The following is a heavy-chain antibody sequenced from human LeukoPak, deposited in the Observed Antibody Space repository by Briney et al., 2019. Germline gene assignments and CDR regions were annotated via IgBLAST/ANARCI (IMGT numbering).Heavy chain of an antibody. CDR1: GGSISRYY. J-gene: IGHJ4*02. V-gene: IGHV4-59*08. Sequence: SETLSLTCTVSGGSISRYYWSWIRQPPGKGLEWIGYIYYSGSANYNPSLKSRITISVDTSKNQFSLKLSSVTAADTAVYYCARQYYYDSSGYFDYWGQGTLVTVSS. CDR3: ARQYYYDSSGYFDY. D-gene: IGHD3-22*01. CDR2: IYYSGSA.